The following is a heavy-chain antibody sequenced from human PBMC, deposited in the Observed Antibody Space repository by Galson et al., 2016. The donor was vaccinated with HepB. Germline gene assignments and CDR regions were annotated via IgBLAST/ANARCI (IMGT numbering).Heavy chain of an antibody. D-gene: IGHD2-15*01. CDR3: AKIKGRWVADY. V-gene: IGHV3-23*01. Sequence: SLRLSCAASGFTFSSYGMSWVRQAPRKGLEWVSGISGSGGNTYSADSVKGRFTISRDNSKNTLYLQMNSLRAEDTAVYYCAKIKGRWVADYWGQGTLVTVSS. CDR1: GFTFSSYG. J-gene: IGHJ4*02. CDR2: ISGSGGNT.